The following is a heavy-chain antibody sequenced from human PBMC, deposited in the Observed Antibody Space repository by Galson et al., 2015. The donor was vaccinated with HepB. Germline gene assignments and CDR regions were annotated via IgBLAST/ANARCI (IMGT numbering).Heavy chain of an antibody. J-gene: IGHJ4*02. CDR1: GFTFSSYA. V-gene: IGHV3-30*04. CDR3: ARDSRLGATYFDY. D-gene: IGHD1-26*01. Sequence: SLRLSCAASGFTFSSYAMHWVRQAPGKGLEWVAVISYDGSNKYYADSVKGRFTISRDNSKNTLYLQMNSLRAEDTAVYYCARDSRLGATYFDYWGQGTLVTVSS. CDR2: ISYDGSNK.